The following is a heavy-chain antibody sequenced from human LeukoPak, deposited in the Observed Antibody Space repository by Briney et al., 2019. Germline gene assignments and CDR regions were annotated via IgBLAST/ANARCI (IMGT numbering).Heavy chain of an antibody. Sequence: GASVKVSCKASGYTFTSYGISWVRQAPEQGLEWMGWISAYNGNTDYAQKLQGRVTMTTDTSTSTAYMELRSLRSDDTAVYYCAREGSITMVRGVINYWGQGTLVTVSS. CDR3: AREGSITMVRGVINY. CDR1: GYTFTSYG. V-gene: IGHV1-18*01. D-gene: IGHD3-10*01. CDR2: ISAYNGNT. J-gene: IGHJ4*02.